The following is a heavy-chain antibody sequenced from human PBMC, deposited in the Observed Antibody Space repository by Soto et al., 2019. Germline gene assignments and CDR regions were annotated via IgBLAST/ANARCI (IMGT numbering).Heavy chain of an antibody. CDR3: AREGGYFRGGSCYSHGFAF. CDR2: ISYDGSNK. D-gene: IGHD2-15*01. J-gene: IGHJ4*02. Sequence: QVQLVESGGGVVQPGRSLRLSCAASGFTFSSYAIQWVRQAPGKGLEWVAVISYDGSNKYYADSVKGRFTISRDNSKDQLQRQMNRLAADDTAVYYCAREGGYFRGGSCYSHGFAFWGRGTPVTVSS. CDR1: GFTFSSYA. V-gene: IGHV3-30-3*01.